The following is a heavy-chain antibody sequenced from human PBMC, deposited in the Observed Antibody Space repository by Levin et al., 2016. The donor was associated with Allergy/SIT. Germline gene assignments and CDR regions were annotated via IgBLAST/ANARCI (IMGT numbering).Heavy chain of an antibody. CDR2: INAGNGNT. D-gene: IGHD1-26*01. CDR3: ARTRNSGSYAFDY. J-gene: IGHJ4*02. Sequence: WVRQAPGQRLEWMGWINAGNGNTKYSQKFQGRVTITRDTSASTAYMELSSLRSEDTAVYYCARTRNSGSYAFDYWGQGTLVTVSS. V-gene: IGHV1-3*01.